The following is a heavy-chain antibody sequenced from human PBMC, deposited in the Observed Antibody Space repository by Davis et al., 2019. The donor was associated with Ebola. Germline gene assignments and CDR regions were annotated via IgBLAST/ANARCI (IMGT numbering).Heavy chain of an antibody. D-gene: IGHD3-9*01. CDR1: GGSITPYY. CDR2: IYYSGST. CDR3: AGLGPLTGYYNGLDY. V-gene: IGHV4-59*08. Sequence: SETLSLTCTVSGGSITPYYWSWIRQPPGKGLEWIGYIYYSGSTNYNPSLKSRVTISVDTSKNQFSLKLSSVTAADTAVYYCAGLGPLTGYYNGLDYWGQGTLVTVSS. J-gene: IGHJ4*02.